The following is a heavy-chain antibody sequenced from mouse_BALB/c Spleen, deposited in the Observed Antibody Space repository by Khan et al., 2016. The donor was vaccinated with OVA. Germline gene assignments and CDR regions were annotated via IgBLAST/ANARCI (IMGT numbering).Heavy chain of an antibody. V-gene: IGHV3-2*02. CDR3: ARDGSRYNYAMDY. J-gene: IGHJ4*01. CDR2: ISYSGST. D-gene: IGHD2-3*01. CDR1: GYSITNDYA. Sequence: EVKLEESGPGLVKPSQSLSLTCTVTGYSITNDYAWNWIRQFPGNKLEWMGYISYSGSTNYNPALKSRISITRATSKNQFFLQLNSVTTEDTATKYCARDGSRYNYAMDYWGQGTSVTVSS.